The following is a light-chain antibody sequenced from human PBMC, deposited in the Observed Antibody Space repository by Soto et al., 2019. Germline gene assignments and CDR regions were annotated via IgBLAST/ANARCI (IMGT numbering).Light chain of an antibody. CDR3: QQYNSYTWT. J-gene: IGKJ1*01. V-gene: IGKV1-5*01. Sequence: TQSPGTLSLSPGERATLPCRASQSVAANYLAWYQQKPGKAPKLLIYDASSLESGVPSRFSGSGSGTEFSLTIRSLQPDDFATYYCQQYNSYTWTFGQGTKVDIK. CDR2: DAS. CDR1: QSVAANY.